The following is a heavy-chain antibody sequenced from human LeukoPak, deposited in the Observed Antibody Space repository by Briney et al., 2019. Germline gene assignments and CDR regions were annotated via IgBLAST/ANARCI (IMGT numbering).Heavy chain of an antibody. J-gene: IGHJ3*02. CDR2: ITSNGGNT. CDR1: GFTVSSNS. V-gene: IGHV3-64*01. Sequence: GGSLRLSCTVSGFTVSSNSMSWVRQAPGKGLEHVSGITSNGGNTDYANSVKGRFTISRDNSKNTLYLQMGSLRAEDMAVYYCARERYSPQNDGFDIWGQGTMVTVSS. CDR3: ARERYSPQNDGFDI. D-gene: IGHD6-13*01.